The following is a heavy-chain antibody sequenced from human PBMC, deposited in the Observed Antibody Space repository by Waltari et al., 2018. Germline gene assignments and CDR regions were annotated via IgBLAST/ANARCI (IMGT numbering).Heavy chain of an antibody. CDR3: ARGSGSYWPFDY. CDR1: GFTFSSYW. D-gene: IGHD1-26*01. CDR2: RKQDGSEK. J-gene: IGHJ4*02. V-gene: IGHV3-7*01. Sequence: EVQLVESGGGLVQPGGSLRLSCAASGFTFSSYWMSWVRQAPGKGLEGVANRKQDGSEKYYVDAVNGRFTIARDNAKNSLFLQMNSLRAEDTAVYYCARGSGSYWPFDYWGQGTLLTVSS.